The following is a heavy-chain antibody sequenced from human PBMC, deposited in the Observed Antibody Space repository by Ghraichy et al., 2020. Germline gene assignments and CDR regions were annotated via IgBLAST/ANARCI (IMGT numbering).Heavy chain of an antibody. Sequence: GGSLRLSCVGSGFTFGSYSMNWVRQSPGKRLEWVSYITSTSSFISYADSVKGRFIISRDNAQNSLSLQMNSLTDEDTAVYYCARGSRVVRFYYYDGMDVWGQGTTVTVSS. D-gene: IGHD4-23*01. CDR2: ITSTSSFI. V-gene: IGHV3-48*02. J-gene: IGHJ6*02. CDR1: GFTFGSYS. CDR3: ARGSRVVRFYYYDGMDV.